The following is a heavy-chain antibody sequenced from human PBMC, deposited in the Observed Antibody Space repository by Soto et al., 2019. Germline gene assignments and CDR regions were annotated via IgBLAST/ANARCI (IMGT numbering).Heavy chain of an antibody. CDR1: GFTFSIYS. CDR2: ITSDTKTI. D-gene: IGHD6-19*01. CDR3: ARSVEGHFDY. Sequence: EVQLVESGGELVQRGGSLRLSCAASGFTFSIYSMNWVRQAPGKGLEWFSYITSDTKTIKYADSVKVRFTISRDNAKNSVYLQMNSLRDEDTAVYYCARSVEGHFDYWGQGTVVTVSS. J-gene: IGHJ4*02. V-gene: IGHV3-48*02.